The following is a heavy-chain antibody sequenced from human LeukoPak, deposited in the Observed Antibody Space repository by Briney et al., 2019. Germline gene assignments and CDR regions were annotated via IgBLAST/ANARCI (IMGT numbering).Heavy chain of an antibody. CDR3: ARYVSVVHDYGDYVAEDY. Sequence: ASVKLSCKASGYTFTSYDVNWVRHANGQGLEWMGWMNPKSCNTGYAQKYQGRVTRARHTSISTACMELSSLRSEDTAVYYCARYVSVVHDYGDYVAEDYWGQGTLVTVSS. D-gene: IGHD4-17*01. CDR1: GYTFTSYD. CDR2: MNPKSCNT. J-gene: IGHJ4*02. V-gene: IGHV1-8*01.